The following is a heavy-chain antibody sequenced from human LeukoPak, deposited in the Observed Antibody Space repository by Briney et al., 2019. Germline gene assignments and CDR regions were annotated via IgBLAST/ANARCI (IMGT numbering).Heavy chain of an antibody. V-gene: IGHV3-30*18. D-gene: IGHD6-13*01. CDR2: ISHDGNSK. Sequence: PGRSLRLSCAASGFTLSTYGMHWVRQAPGKGLEWVAMISHDGNSKQYADFAKGRFTISRDNSKNTLYLQMNSLTTEDTAVYHWAKDLYSSDWYNYFHPWGQGALVTVSS. J-gene: IGHJ5*02. CDR1: GFTLSTYG. CDR3: AKDLYSSDWYNYFHP.